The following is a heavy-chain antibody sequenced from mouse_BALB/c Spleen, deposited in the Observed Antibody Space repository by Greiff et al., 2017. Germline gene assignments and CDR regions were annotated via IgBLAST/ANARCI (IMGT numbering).Heavy chain of an antibody. CDR1: GYTFTSYW. J-gene: IGHJ4*01. D-gene: IGHD2-3*01. CDR2: IDPSDSYT. CDR3: ARRDGYNYYAMDY. Sequence: QVQLQQPGAELVKPGASVKLSCKDSGYTFTSYWMHWVKQRPGQGLEWIGEIDPSDSYTNYNQKFKGKATLTVDKSSSTAYMQLSSLTSEDSAVYYCARRDGYNYYAMDYWGQGTSVTVSS. V-gene: IGHV1-69*02.